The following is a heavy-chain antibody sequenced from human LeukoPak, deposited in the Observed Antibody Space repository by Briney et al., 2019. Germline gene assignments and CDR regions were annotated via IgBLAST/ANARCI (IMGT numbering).Heavy chain of an antibody. CDR2: IYYSGST. J-gene: IGHJ4*02. CDR3: ARRYSYSTLPDY. Sequence: PSETLSLTCTVSGGSISSYYWSWIRQPPGKGLEWIGYIYYSGSTNYNPSLKSRVTISVDTSKNQFSLKLSSVTAADTAVYYCARRYSYSTLPDYWGQGTLVTVSS. CDR1: GGSISSYY. V-gene: IGHV4-59*08. D-gene: IGHD6-13*01.